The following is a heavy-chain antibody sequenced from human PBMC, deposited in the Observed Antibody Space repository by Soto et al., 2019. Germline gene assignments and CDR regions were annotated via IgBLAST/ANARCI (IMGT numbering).Heavy chain of an antibody. Sequence: GGSLRLSCAASGFTFSSYAMHWVRQAPGKGLEWVAVISYDGSNKYYADSVKGRFTISRDNSKNTLYLQMNSLRAEDTAVYYCARDISPNTIRPLERFAGLGYWGQGTLVTVSS. CDR3: ARDISPNTIRPLERFAGLGY. J-gene: IGHJ4*02. V-gene: IGHV3-30-3*01. CDR2: ISYDGSNK. CDR1: GFTFSSYA. D-gene: IGHD1-1*01.